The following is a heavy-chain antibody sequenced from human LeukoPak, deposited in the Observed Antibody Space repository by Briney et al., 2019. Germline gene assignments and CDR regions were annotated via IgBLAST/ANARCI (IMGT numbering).Heavy chain of an antibody. Sequence: GGSLRLSCVVSGFTFSNCGRHWVRQAPGKGLRWVALMSYDGSIQCCAASVTGRVAISRDNSKNTLYLQMNSLRAEDTAVYYCAKDGRYYGSGSYFDYWGQGTLVTVSS. CDR1: GFTFSNCG. V-gene: IGHV3-30*18. CDR2: MSYDGSIQ. D-gene: IGHD3-10*01. J-gene: IGHJ4*02. CDR3: AKDGRYYGSGSYFDY.